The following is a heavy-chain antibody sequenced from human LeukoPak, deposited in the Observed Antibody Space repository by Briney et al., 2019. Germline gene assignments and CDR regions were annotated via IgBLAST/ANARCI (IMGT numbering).Heavy chain of an antibody. CDR1: GGSISSGGYY. CDR3: ATGTVYNWFDP. V-gene: IGHV4-30-2*01. D-gene: IGHD1-14*01. CDR2: IYHSGST. J-gene: IGHJ5*02. Sequence: SETQSLTCTVSGGSISSGGYYWSWIRQPPGKGLEWIGYIYHSGSTYYNPSLKSRVTISIDRSKNQFSLKLSSVTAADTAVYYCATGTVYNWFDPWGQGTLVTVSS.